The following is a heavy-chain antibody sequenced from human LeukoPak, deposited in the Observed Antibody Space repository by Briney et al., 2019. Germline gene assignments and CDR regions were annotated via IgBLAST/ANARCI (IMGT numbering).Heavy chain of an antibody. V-gene: IGHV3-30*02. CDR1: GFTFSSYA. D-gene: IGHD3-10*01. CDR3: AKDQGWFGELLPFDY. J-gene: IGHJ4*02. CDR2: IRYDGSNK. Sequence: GGSLRLSCAASGFTFSSYAMSWVRQAPGKGLEWVAFIRYDGSNKYYADSVKGRFTISRDNSKNTLYLQMNSLRAEDTAVYYCAKDQGWFGELLPFDYWGQGTLVTVSS.